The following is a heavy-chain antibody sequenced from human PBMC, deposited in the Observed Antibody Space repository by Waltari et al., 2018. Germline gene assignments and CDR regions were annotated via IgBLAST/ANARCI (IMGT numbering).Heavy chain of an antibody. D-gene: IGHD3-10*01. CDR1: GFTFSGYT. Sequence: EVQLLESGGGLVQPGGSRRLSCAASGFTFSGYTMTWVRQAPGKGLEWVSTIRGSGGDTYYADSVKGRFTISRDNSRNTLYLQMNTLRAGDTAVYYCAKSLGDTYGRYPMDYWGQGTLVTVSS. J-gene: IGHJ4*02. CDR3: AKSLGDTYGRYPMDY. CDR2: IRGSGGDT. V-gene: IGHV3-23*01.